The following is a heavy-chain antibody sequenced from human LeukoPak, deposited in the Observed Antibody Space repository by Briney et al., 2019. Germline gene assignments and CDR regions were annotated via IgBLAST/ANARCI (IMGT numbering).Heavy chain of an antibody. CDR3: AIVKTTVVSLYFDY. Sequence: PGGSLRLSCAASGFTFSSYAMSWVRQAPGKGLEWVSAISGSGGSTYYADSVKGRFTISRDNSENTLYLQMNSLRAEDTAVYYCAIVKTTVVSLYFDYWGQGTLVTVSS. D-gene: IGHD4-23*01. V-gene: IGHV3-23*01. J-gene: IGHJ4*02. CDR2: ISGSGGST. CDR1: GFTFSSYA.